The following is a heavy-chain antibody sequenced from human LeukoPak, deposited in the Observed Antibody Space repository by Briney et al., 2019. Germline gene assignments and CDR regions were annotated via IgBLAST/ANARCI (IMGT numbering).Heavy chain of an antibody. CDR1: GFTFSSYS. J-gene: IGHJ4*02. Sequence: GGSLRVSRAASGFTFSSYSMNWVRQAPGKGLEWVSSTSSSSSYIYYADSVKGRFTISRDNAKNSLYLQMNSLRAEDTAVYYCARMGLGWSPSGYWGQGPLVTVSS. CDR3: ARMGLGWSPSGY. D-gene: IGHD6-19*01. CDR2: TSSSSSYI. V-gene: IGHV3-21*01.